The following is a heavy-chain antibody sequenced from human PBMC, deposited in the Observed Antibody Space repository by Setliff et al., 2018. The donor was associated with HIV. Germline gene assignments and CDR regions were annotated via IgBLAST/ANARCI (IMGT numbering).Heavy chain of an antibody. V-gene: IGHV4-30-4*01. D-gene: IGHD2-2*01. CDR1: YATISTADYY. J-gene: IGHJ4*02. CDR3: ARPSTTSRDFDS. CDR2: VSYTGTT. Sequence: SETLSLTCTASYATISTADYYWSWIRQPPGKGLEWIGFVSYTGTTHYNPPLKSRLTISIDTSENQFSLKLSSVTAADTAVYYCARPSTTSRDFDSWGQGTLVTVSS.